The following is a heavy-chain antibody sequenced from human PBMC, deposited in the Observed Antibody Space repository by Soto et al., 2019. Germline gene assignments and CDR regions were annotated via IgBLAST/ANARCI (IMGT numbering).Heavy chain of an antibody. V-gene: IGHV1-3*01. CDR3: ATDFLVGAHRTDPAMDV. CDR1: GYTFTSYA. D-gene: IGHD1-26*01. Sequence: ASVKVSCKASGYTFTSYAMHWVRQAPGQRLEWMGWINAGNGNTIYAQKFQGRVTMTEDTSTDTAYMELSSLRSEDTAVYYCATDFLVGAHRTDPAMDVWGQGTTVTVSS. J-gene: IGHJ6*02. CDR2: INAGNGNT.